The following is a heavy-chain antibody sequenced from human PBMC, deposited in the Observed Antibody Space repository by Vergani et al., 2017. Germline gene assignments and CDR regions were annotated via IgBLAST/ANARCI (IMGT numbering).Heavy chain of an antibody. CDR1: NDSVSNTFYY. CDR3: ARVGHLVAVTGEGPSLDL. CDR2: IYYSGST. Sequence: QVQLQQWGPGLLKPSETLSLTCTVSNDSVSNTFYYWGWIRQTPGKGLEWIGSIYYSGSTYYSPSLRSRLTISVDTSKNQFSLRLNSVTAADTAVYYCARVGHLVAVTGEGPSLDLWGRGTLVTVSS. J-gene: IGHJ2*01. D-gene: IGHD2-21*02. V-gene: IGHV4-39*01.